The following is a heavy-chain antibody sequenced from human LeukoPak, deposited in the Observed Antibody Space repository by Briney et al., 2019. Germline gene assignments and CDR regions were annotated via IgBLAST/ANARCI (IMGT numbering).Heavy chain of an antibody. J-gene: IGHJ4*02. Sequence: SETLSLTCAVYGGSFSGYYWSWIRQPPGKGLEWIGEINHSGSTNYNPSLKSRVTISVDTSKNQFSLKLSSVTAADTAVYYCARMAASGGYSSSWFGYYFDYWGQGTLVTASS. CDR3: ARMAASGGYSSSWFGYYFDY. CDR1: GGSFSGYY. CDR2: INHSGST. D-gene: IGHD6-13*01. V-gene: IGHV4-34*01.